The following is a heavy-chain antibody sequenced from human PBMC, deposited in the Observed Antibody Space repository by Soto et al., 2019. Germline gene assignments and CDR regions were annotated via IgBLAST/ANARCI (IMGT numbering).Heavy chain of an antibody. CDR3: AHLGLPIAAAGPNFDY. CDR1: GFSLSTSGVG. J-gene: IGHJ4*02. D-gene: IGHD6-13*01. CDR2: IYWDDDK. Sequence: QITLKESGPPLVKPTQTLTLTCTFSGFSLSTSGVGVGWIRQPPGKALEWLALIYWDDDKRYSPSLKSRLTITKDTSKNQVVLTMTNMDPVDTATYYCAHLGLPIAAAGPNFDYWGQGTLVTVSS. V-gene: IGHV2-5*02.